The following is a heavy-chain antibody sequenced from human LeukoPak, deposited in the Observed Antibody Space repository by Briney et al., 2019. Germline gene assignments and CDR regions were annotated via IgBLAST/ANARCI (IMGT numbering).Heavy chain of an antibody. CDR2: IYYSGST. V-gene: IGHV4-39*01. CDR3: ARHRAGATTPFDS. Sequence: LETRSLTCTASGGSISSSSYYWGWIRQPPGKGLEWIGSIYYSGSTYYNPSLKSRVTISVDTSKNQFSLKLSSVTAADTAVYYCARHRAGATTPFDSWGEGTLVTVSS. J-gene: IGHJ4*02. D-gene: IGHD1-26*01. CDR1: GGSISSSSYY.